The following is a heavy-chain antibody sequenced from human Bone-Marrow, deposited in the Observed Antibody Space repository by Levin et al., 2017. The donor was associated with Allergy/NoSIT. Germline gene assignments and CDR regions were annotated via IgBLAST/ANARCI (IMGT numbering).Heavy chain of an antibody. D-gene: IGHD6-6*01. V-gene: IGHV3-23*01. CDR3: AKAHSSSSFGWFDS. J-gene: IGHJ5*01. CDR2: LSGSGGST. Sequence: GESLKISCAGSGFTFSSYSMSWVRQAPGKGLEWVSSLSGSGGSTYYADSVKGRFTISRDNSKNTLYLQMNSLRAEDTAVYYCAKAHSSSSFGWFDSWGQGTLVTVSS. CDR1: GFTFSSYS.